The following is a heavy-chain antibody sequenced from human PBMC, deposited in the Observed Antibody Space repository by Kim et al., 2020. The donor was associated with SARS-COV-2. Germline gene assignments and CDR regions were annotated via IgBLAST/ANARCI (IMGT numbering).Heavy chain of an antibody. J-gene: IGHJ4*02. V-gene: IGHV4-4*09. CDR2: TYKSGTT. CDR3: ALCHHEFYFDY. Sequence: SETLSLTCSVSGVSISFNYCTWIRQSPGKEMEWIGHTYKSGTTNYNPSLRSRVTMSAETSKNQFSLRLTSVTAADTAVYYCALCHHEFYFDYWGQGALVT. CDR1: GVSISFNY.